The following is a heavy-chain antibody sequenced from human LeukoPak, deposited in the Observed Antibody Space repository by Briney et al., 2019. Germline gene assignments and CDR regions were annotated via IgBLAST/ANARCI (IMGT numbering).Heavy chain of an antibody. J-gene: IGHJ4*02. CDR1: GFTFSSYA. D-gene: IGHD6-19*01. V-gene: IGHV3-23*01. Sequence: PGGSLRLSCAASGFTFSSYAMSWVRQAPGKGLEWVSTFSGTSSTSYADAVKGRVTISRDNSKNTLYLQLNSLRAEVTAVYYCAKLKQWQPQRYFFEYWGQGALVTVAS. CDR3: AKLKQWQPQRYFFEY. CDR2: FSGTSST.